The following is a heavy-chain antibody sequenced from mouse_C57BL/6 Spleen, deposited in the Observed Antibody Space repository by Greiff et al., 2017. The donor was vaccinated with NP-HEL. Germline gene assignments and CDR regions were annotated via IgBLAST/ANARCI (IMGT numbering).Heavy chain of an antibody. CDR3: ARDHSNYRYYFDY. Sequence: EVHLVESGGGLVKPGGSLKLSCAASGFTFSSYAMSWVRQTPEKRLEWVATISDGGSYTYYPDNVKGRFTISRDNAKNNLYLQMSHLKSEDTAMYYCARDHSNYRYYFDYWGQGTTLTVSS. CDR2: ISDGGSYT. D-gene: IGHD2-5*01. V-gene: IGHV5-4*01. J-gene: IGHJ2*01. CDR1: GFTFSSYA.